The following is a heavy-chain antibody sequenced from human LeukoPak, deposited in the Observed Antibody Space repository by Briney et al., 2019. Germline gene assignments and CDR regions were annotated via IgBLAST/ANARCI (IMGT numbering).Heavy chain of an antibody. J-gene: IGHJ4*02. Sequence: SGTLSLTCAVSGGSISNTNWWSWVRQPPGKGLEWIGEIYHSGTTNYNPSFKSRVTISVDTSKNQFSLKLSSVTAADTAVYYCARSRSGSLGAFDYWGQGTLVTVSS. CDR2: IYHSGTT. D-gene: IGHD3-10*01. CDR3: ARSRSGSLGAFDY. V-gene: IGHV4-4*02. CDR1: GGSISNTNW.